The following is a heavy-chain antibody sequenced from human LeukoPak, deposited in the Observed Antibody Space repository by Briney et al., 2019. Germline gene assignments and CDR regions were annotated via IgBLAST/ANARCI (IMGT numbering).Heavy chain of an antibody. J-gene: IGHJ4*02. Sequence: SGSGGSTYYADSVKGRFTISRDNSKNTLYLQMNSLRAEDTAVYYCAKGEGGYSYGLDYWGQGTLVTVSS. V-gene: IGHV3-23*01. CDR2: SGSGGST. D-gene: IGHD5-18*01. CDR3: AKGEGGYSYGLDY.